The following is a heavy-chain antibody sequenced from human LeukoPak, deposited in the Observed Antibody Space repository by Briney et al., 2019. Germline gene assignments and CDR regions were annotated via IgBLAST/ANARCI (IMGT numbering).Heavy chain of an antibody. CDR3: ARARWEPWSYFDD. CDR1: GYTFTNYV. J-gene: IGHJ4*02. D-gene: IGHD4-23*01. V-gene: IGHV1-3*03. Sequence: GASVKVSCKASGYTFTNYVMHWVRQAPGQRLEWMGWINAGNGNTKYSQEFQGRVTITRDTSASTAYTELSSLRSEDMAVYYCARARWEPWSYFDDWGQGTLVTVSS. CDR2: INAGNGNT.